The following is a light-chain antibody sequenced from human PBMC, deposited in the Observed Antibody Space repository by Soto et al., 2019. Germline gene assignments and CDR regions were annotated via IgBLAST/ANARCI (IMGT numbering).Light chain of an antibody. CDR2: EGT. V-gene: IGLV2-23*01. CDR1: SSDVGSYNL. Sequence: QSVLTQPASVSGSPGQSITISCTGTSSDVGSYNLVSWYQQHPGKAPKLLIYEGTKRPSGVSNRFSGSKSGNTASLTSSGLQAEDEADYYCCSYAGNSTLVFGGGTKLTVL. J-gene: IGLJ2*01. CDR3: CSYAGNSTLV.